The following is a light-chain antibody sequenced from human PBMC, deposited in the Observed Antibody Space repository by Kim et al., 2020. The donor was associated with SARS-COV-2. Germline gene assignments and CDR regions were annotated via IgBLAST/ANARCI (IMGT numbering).Light chain of an antibody. V-gene: IGLV3-21*01. CDR2: YDS. J-gene: IGLJ1*01. CDR3: QVWESSSDYYV. CDR1: NIGSKS. Sequence: YELTQPPSVSVAPGKTAGITCGGNNIGSKSVHWYQQKPGQAPVLVIYYDSDRPSGIPERFSGSNSGNTATLTISRVEAGDEADYYCQVWESSSDYYVFGT.